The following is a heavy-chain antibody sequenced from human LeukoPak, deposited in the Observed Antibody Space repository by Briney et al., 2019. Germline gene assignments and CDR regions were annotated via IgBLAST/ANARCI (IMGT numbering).Heavy chain of an antibody. V-gene: IGHV3-11*01. CDR2: ISSSSTTI. CDR1: GFTLGDYY. J-gene: IGHJ4*02. CDR3: ARDRGYDFLTGYLYYLDY. D-gene: IGHD3-9*01. Sequence: AGGSLRLSCAASGFTLGDYYMSWIRQAPGKGLEWVSYISSSSTTIYYADSVKGRFTISRDNAKNSLYLEMKSLRAEDTAVYYCARDRGYDFLTGYLYYLDYWGQGTLVTVSS.